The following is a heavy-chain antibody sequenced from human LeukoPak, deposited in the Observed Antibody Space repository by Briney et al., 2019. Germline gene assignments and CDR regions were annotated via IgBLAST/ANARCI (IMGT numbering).Heavy chain of an antibody. V-gene: IGHV3-43D*03. J-gene: IGHJ4*02. D-gene: IGHD6-19*01. CDR2: ISWDGGST. CDR3: AKVRGYSSGWYVYDY. Sequence: PGGSLRLSCAASGFTFDYYAMHWVRQAPGKGLEWVSLISWDGGSTYYADSVKGRFTISRDNSKNSLYLQMNSLRAEDTALYYCAKVRGYSSGWYVYDYWGQGTLVTVSS. CDR1: GFTFDYYA.